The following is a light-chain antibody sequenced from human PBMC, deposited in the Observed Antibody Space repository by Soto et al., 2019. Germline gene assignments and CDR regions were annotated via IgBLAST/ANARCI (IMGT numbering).Light chain of an antibody. CDR1: SSNIGSNT. CDR2: SNS. V-gene: IGLV1-44*01. J-gene: IGLJ2*01. Sequence: QSVLTQPPSASGTPGQRVTISCSGSSSNIGSNTVNWYQHLPGTAPKLLIYSNSQRPSGVPDRFSGSKSGTSASLAISGLQSEDEAVYYCAAWDDTLTGVIYGGGTKVTVL. CDR3: AAWDDTLTGVI.